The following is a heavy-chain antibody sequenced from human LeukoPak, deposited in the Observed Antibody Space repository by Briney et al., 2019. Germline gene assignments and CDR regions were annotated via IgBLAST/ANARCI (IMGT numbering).Heavy chain of an antibody. D-gene: IGHD3-3*01. CDR3: ARSGEVLRFLEWLPGAFDI. J-gene: IGHJ3*02. CDR2: ISYDGSNK. V-gene: IGHV3-30-3*01. CDR1: GFTFSSYA. Sequence: GGSLRLSCAASGFTFSSYAMHWVRQAPGKGLEWVAVISYDGSNKYYADSVKGRFTISRDNSKNTLYPQMNSLRAEDTAVYYCARSGEVLRFLEWLPGAFDIWGRGTMVTVSS.